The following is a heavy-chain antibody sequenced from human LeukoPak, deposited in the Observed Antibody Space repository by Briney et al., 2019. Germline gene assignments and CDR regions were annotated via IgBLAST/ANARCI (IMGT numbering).Heavy chain of an antibody. D-gene: IGHD1-26*01. CDR3: ASQVGAIDY. CDR1: GGSISSSSYY. CDR2: IYYSGST. J-gene: IGHJ4*02. V-gene: IGHV4-39*01. Sequence: SETLSLTCTVSGGSISSSSYYWGWIRQPPGKGLEWIGSIYYSGSTYYNPSLKSRVTISVDTSKNQFSLKLSSVTAADTAVYYCASQVGAIDYWGQGTLVTVSS.